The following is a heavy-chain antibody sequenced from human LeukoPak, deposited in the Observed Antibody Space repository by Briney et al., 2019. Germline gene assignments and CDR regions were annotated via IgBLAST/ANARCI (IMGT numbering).Heavy chain of an antibody. Sequence: GGSLRLSCAASGFTFSSYEMNWVRQAPGKGLEWVSYISSSGSTIYYADSVKGRFTISRDNAKNSLYLQMNSLRAEDTAVYYCASEGYDYGDYWGRGTLVTVSS. CDR2: ISSSGSTI. V-gene: IGHV3-48*03. CDR1: GFTFSSYE. CDR3: ASEGYDYGDY. J-gene: IGHJ4*02. D-gene: IGHD2-15*01.